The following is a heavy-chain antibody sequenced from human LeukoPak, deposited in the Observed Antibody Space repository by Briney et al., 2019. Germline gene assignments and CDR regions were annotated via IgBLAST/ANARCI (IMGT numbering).Heavy chain of an antibody. J-gene: IGHJ4*02. V-gene: IGHV3-30*02. CDR3: AKDRRFDCSGGSCYPFDY. CDR1: GFTFSSYG. D-gene: IGHD2-15*01. Sequence: GGSLRLSCAASGFTFSSYGMHWVRQAPGKGLEWVAFIQYDGSNKYYADSVKGRFTISRDNSKNTLYLQMNSLRAEDTAVYYCAKDRRFDCSGGSCYPFDYWGQGTLVTVSS. CDR2: IQYDGSNK.